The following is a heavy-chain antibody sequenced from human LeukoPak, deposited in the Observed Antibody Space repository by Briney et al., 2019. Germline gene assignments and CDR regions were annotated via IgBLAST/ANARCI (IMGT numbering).Heavy chain of an antibody. CDR3: AREVLPAANYYGMDV. CDR2: IYYSGST. V-gene: IGHV4-30-4*01. CDR1: GGSISSGDYY. Sequence: SETLSLTCTVSGGSISSGDYYWSWIRQPPGKGLEWIGYIYYSGSTYYNPSLKSRVTISVDTSKNQFSLKLSPVTAADTAVYYCAREVLPAANYYGMDVWGQGTTVTVSS. J-gene: IGHJ6*02. D-gene: IGHD2-2*01.